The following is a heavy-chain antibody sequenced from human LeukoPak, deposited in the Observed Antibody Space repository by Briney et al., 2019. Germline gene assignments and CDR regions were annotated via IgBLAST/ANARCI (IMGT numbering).Heavy chain of an antibody. CDR1: GGSISSSSYY. CDR2: MSYSGST. V-gene: IGHV4-39*01. D-gene: IGHD5-24*01. Sequence: PSETLSLTCTVSGGSISSSSYYWGWIRQPPGKGLEWIGSMSYSGSTYYNPSLKSRVTISVATSKNQFSLKLRSVTAADTGVYYCARHQGWLQWEYWGQGTLVTVSS. J-gene: IGHJ4*02. CDR3: ARHQGWLQWEY.